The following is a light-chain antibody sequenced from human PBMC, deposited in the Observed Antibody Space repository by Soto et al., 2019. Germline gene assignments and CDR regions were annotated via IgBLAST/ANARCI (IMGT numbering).Light chain of an antibody. CDR3: QQYEKVGLT. CDR2: DGS. CDR1: PDISNY. J-gene: IGKJ4*01. Sequence: DIQMTQSPSSLSASVGDRVTITCQASPDISNYLNWYQQKPGEAPKLLISDGSNLETGVPSRFSGSGSGTPFTFTISSLQPEDFSTYHCQQYEKVGLTFGGGTKVEIK. V-gene: IGKV1-33*01.